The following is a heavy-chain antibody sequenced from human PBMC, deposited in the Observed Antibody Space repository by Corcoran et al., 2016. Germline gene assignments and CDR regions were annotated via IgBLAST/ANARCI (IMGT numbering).Heavy chain of an antibody. D-gene: IGHD4-4*01. CDR3: ARTTADSNFDY. J-gene: IGHJ4*02. V-gene: IGHV2-70*04. CDR2: IAWNDDK. CDR1: GYSLSTRGVR. Sequence: QVTLKESGPALVKPTQTLTVTCTSSGYSLSTRGVRTSRIRQPPGKALEWLARIAWNDDKFYSTSLRTRLSVSKDTSKNQVVLTMTNMDPVDTATYFCARTTADSNFDYWGQGTPVTVSS.